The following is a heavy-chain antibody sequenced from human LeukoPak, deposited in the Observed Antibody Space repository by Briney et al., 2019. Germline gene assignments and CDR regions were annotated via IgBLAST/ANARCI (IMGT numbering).Heavy chain of an antibody. Sequence: ASVKVSCKASGYTFTGYYMHWVRQAPGKGLEWLGWINPNSGGTNYAQKFQGRVTMTRDTSISAAYMELSRLRSDDTAVYYCARGHTPTRGVYYYYYMDVWGKGTTVTVSS. CDR3: ARGHTPTRGVYYYYYMDV. J-gene: IGHJ6*03. CDR2: INPNSGGT. D-gene: IGHD2-8*01. V-gene: IGHV1-2*02. CDR1: GYTFTGYY.